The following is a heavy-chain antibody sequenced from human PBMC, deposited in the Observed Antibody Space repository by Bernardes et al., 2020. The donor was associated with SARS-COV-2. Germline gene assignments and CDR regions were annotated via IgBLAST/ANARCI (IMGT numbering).Heavy chain of an antibody. V-gene: IGHV4-61*01. D-gene: IGHD6-13*01. CDR3: ARVKRTGSSLGRHNYFDP. CDR1: GGSATSDTYF. J-gene: IGHJ5*02. Sequence: SETLSLTCTASGGSATSDTYFCSCIRQSPGQGLVWLGYISGSGSSNHNPSLKSRAIITVGASNNQFSLRMTSVTAADTAVYYWARVKRTGSSLGRHNYFDPWGQGTLVIVSS. CDR2: ISGSGSS.